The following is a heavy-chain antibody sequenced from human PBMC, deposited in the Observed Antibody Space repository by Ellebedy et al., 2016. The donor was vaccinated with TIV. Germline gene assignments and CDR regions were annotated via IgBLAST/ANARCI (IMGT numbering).Heavy chain of an antibody. V-gene: IGHV3-11*01. D-gene: IGHD3-3*01. Sequence: GGSLRLSXAASGFTFSDYYMSWIRQAPGKGLEWVSYISSSGSTIYYTDSVKGRLTISRDNAKNSLYLQMNSLRAEDTAVYYCARSLRFLEWFAPGYWGQGTLVTVSS. CDR2: ISSSGSTI. CDR3: ARSLRFLEWFAPGY. CDR1: GFTFSDYY. J-gene: IGHJ4*02.